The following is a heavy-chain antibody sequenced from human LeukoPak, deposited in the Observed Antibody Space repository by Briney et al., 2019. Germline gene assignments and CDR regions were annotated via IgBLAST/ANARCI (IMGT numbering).Heavy chain of an antibody. J-gene: IGHJ4*02. Sequence: GGSLRLSCAASGFTFSSYAMSSVRQAPGKGLEWVSEISGSGGSTYYAVSVKGRFTISRDNSKNTVYLQVNSLRAEDTAVYYCAKTTTGYSSGRYPGWPVDYWGQGTLVTVSS. D-gene: IGHD6-19*01. V-gene: IGHV3-23*01. CDR2: ISGSGGST. CDR1: GFTFSSYA. CDR3: AKTTTGYSSGRYPGWPVDY.